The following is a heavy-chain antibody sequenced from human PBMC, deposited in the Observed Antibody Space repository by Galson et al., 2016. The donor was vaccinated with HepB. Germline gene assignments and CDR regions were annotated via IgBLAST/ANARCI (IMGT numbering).Heavy chain of an antibody. D-gene: IGHD5-12*01. CDR3: SRDPMYGGFGDF. CDR1: GGSFSGQY. CDR2: INHRGSS. J-gene: IGHJ4*02. V-gene: IGHV4-34*01. Sequence: LSLTCAVNGGSFSGQYWRWIRQPPGKGLEWIGEINHRGSSNYNPSLRGRVTMSVDTSANQFSLKLNSVTAADTAVYYCSRDPMYGGFGDFWAQGILVTVSS.